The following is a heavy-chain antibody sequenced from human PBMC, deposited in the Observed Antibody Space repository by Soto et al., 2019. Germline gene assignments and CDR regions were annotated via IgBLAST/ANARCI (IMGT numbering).Heavy chain of an antibody. CDR2: SNDKANSYTT. V-gene: IGHV3-72*01. CDR1: GFTFSDHY. J-gene: IGHJ4*02. D-gene: IGHD2-2*02. CDR3: ARRPQCTSTSCYIDY. Sequence: EVQLVESGGGLVQPGGSLRLSCAASGFTFSDHYMDWVRQAPGKGLEWVGRSNDKANSYTTQYAASVKGRFSISRDDSTNSLYLQMSSLKTEDTAVYYCARRPQCTSTSCYIDYWGQGTLVTVSS.